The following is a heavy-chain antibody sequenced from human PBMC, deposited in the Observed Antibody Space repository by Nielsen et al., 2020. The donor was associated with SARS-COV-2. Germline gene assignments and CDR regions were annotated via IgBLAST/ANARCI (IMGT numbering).Heavy chain of an antibody. CDR2: ISYDGSND. V-gene: IGHV3-30-3*01. J-gene: IGHJ5*02. CDR3: ARETLDHTSSFVDH. CDR1: GFTFSNFP. D-gene: IGHD1-1*01. Sequence: GESLKISCAASGFTFSNFPMHWVRQAPGKGLEWLAIISYDGSNDHYADSVKGRFTVSRDNSKGTVHLQLNSLIVEDTAVYYCARETLDHTSSFVDHWGQGTLVTVSS.